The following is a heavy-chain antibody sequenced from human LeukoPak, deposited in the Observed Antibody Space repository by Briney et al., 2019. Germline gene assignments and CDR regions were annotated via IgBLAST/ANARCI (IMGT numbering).Heavy chain of an antibody. CDR2: LYSDGTT. V-gene: IGHV3-66*01. D-gene: IGHD1-26*01. Sequence: GGSLRLSCAASGFTVSTNYMGWVRQAPGKGLDWVSVLYSDGTTYYADSAEGRFTISRDSSKNTLYLQMNSLRGEDTAVYYRARGSAGVVGGLWNYFDSWGQGTLVTVSS. CDR3: ARGSAGVVGGLWNYFDS. J-gene: IGHJ4*02. CDR1: GFTVSTNY.